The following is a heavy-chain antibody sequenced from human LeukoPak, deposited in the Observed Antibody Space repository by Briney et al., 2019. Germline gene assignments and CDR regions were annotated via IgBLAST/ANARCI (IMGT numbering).Heavy chain of an antibody. D-gene: IGHD2-15*01. Sequence: QPGGSLRLSCAASGFTFSSYWMSWVRQAPGKGLEWVANIKQDGSEKYYVDSVKGRFTISRDNAKNSLYLQMNSLRAEDTAVYYCARARLSRYCSGGSCSYYFDYWGQGTLVTVSS. CDR3: ARARLSRYCSGGSCSYYFDY. CDR2: IKQDGSEK. V-gene: IGHV3-7*01. J-gene: IGHJ4*02. CDR1: GFTFSSYW.